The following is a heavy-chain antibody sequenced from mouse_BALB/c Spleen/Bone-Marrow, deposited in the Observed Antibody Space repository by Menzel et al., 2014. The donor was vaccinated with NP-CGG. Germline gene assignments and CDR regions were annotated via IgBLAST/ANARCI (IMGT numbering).Heavy chain of an antibody. D-gene: IGHD2-3*01. V-gene: IGHV1-69*02. J-gene: IGHJ4*01. CDR3: ARALGDGYYYAMDY. CDR1: GYTSTSYW. CDR2: IDPSDSET. Sequence: QVQLQQPGAELVKPGAPVKLSCKASGYTSTSYWMNWVKQRPGRGLEWIGRIDPSDSETRYNQKFKDKATLTVDKSSSTAYIQLSSLTSEDSAVYYCARALGDGYYYAMDYWGQGTSVTVSS.